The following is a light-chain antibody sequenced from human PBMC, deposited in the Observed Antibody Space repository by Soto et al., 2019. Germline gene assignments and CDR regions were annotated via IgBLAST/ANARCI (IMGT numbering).Light chain of an antibody. Sequence: SYELTQPPSVSVAPGKTATITCGGNNIGSESVHWYQQKPGQAPVLVIYYDGDRPSGIPERFSGSNSGNTATLTISRVEAGDEADYYCQVWESTSGVFGGGTKLTVL. V-gene: IGLV3-21*01. J-gene: IGLJ3*02. CDR2: YDG. CDR1: NIGSES. CDR3: QVWESTSGV.